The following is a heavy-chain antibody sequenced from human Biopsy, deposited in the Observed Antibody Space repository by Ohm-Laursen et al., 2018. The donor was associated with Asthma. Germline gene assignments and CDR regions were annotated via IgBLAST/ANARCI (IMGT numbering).Heavy chain of an antibody. D-gene: IGHD2-21*01. CDR2: IATDGSNK. Sequence: SLRLSCAASGFTFSSYSMHWVRQAPGRGPEYVSFIATDGSNKFYADSVKGRFTDSRDNSKHTLYLHMTGLRADDTGVYYCVKDHSAGYYYFDDWGQGAQVTVSS. CDR3: VKDHSAGYYYFDD. J-gene: IGHJ4*02. V-gene: IGHV3-64D*08. CDR1: GFTFSSYS.